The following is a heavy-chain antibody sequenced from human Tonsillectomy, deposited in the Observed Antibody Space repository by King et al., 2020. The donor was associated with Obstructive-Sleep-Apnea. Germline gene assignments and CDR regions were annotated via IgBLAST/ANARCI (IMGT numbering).Heavy chain of an antibody. D-gene: IGHD6-13*01. J-gene: IGHJ2*01. CDR2: ISYVGSNK. Sequence: VQLVESGGGVVQPGRSLRLSCAASGFTFNSYGMHWVRQAPGKGLELVAVISYVGSNKYYADSVKGRFIISRDNSKNTLFLQMNSLRAEDTAVYYCARDGEEVAAVLGYFDLWGRGTLVTVSA. CDR3: ARDGEEVAAVLGYFDL. CDR1: GFTFNSYG. V-gene: IGHV3-30-3*01.